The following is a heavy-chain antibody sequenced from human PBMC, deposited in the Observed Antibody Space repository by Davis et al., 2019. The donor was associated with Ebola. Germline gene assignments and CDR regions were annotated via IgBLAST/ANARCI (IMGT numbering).Heavy chain of an antibody. Sequence: ASVKVSCKASGGTFSSYAISWVRQAPGQGLEWMGIINPSGCSTSYAQTFQGRVTITRDTSTSTVYMELSSLRSEDTAVYYCARDGATVTVYYYYYGMDVWGQGTTVTVSS. D-gene: IGHD4-11*01. CDR2: INPSGCST. CDR3: ARDGATVTVYYYYYGMDV. CDR1: GGTFSSYA. V-gene: IGHV1-46*01. J-gene: IGHJ6*02.